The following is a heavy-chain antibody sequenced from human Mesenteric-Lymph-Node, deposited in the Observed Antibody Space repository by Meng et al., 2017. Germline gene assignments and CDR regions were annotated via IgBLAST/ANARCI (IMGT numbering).Heavy chain of an antibody. J-gene: IGHJ5*02. Sequence: SETLSLPCTVPGAPTSSGSYYWSWLRQPPGKGLGWIGYVYYCGSNDYNPSLMSRVTISLETNKYQFSLKLTSVTATDAAVYYCARGYYDILTGYYASHWFDPWGQGTLVTVSS. CDR3: ARGYYDILTGYYASHWFDP. D-gene: IGHD3-9*01. CDR2: VYYCGSN. V-gene: IGHV4-61*01. CDR1: GAPTSSGSYY.